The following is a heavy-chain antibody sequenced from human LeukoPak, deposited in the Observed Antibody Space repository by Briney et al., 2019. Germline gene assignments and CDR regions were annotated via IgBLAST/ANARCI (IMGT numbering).Heavy chain of an antibody. CDR3: ARGPPYYYDSSGYYCR. CDR2: INHSGST. CDR1: GDSINNYY. V-gene: IGHV4-34*01. J-gene: IGHJ4*02. D-gene: IGHD3-22*01. Sequence: PSETLSLTCTVSGDSINNYYWSWIRQPPGKGLEWIGEINHSGSTNYNPSLKSRVTISVDTSKNQFSLKLSSVTAADTAVYYCARGPPYYYDSSGYYCRWGQGTLVTVSS.